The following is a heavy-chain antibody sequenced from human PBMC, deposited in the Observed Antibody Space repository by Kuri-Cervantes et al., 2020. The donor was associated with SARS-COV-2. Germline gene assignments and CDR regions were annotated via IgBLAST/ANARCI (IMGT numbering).Heavy chain of an antibody. V-gene: IGHV4-59*01. CDR2: IYYSGST. J-gene: IGHJ4*02. Sequence: GSLRLSCTVSGGSISSYYWSWIRQPPGKGLEWIGYIYYSGSTNYNPSLKSRVTISVDTSKNQFSLKLSSVTAADTAVYYCARQSEAGIAVAGPRYFDYWGQGTLVTVSS. D-gene: IGHD6-19*01. CDR3: ARQSEAGIAVAGPRYFDY. CDR1: GGSISSYY.